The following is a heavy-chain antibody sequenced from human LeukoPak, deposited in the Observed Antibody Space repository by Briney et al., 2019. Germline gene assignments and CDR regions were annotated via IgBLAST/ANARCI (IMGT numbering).Heavy chain of an antibody. CDR2: ILPNSGGT. Sequence: ASVKVSCKASGYTFTDYYIHWVRQAPGQGLEWMGWILPNSGGTNYAQKFQGRVTMTSDTSVSTAYMELSRLGSDDTAVYYCARVGRHWYMQYYFDPWGQGTLVTVSS. J-gene: IGHJ5*02. CDR1: GYTFTDYY. V-gene: IGHV1-2*02. CDR3: ARVGRHWYMQYYFDP. D-gene: IGHD3-10*01.